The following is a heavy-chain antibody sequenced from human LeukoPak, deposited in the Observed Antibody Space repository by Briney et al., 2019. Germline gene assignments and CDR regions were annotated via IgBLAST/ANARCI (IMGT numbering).Heavy chain of an antibody. CDR2: INAGNGNT. CDR1: GYTFTSYA. V-gene: IGHV1-3*03. D-gene: IGHD5/OR15-5a*01. CDR3: AREEVGELGFYVFDY. J-gene: IGHJ4*02. Sequence: ASVKVSCKASGYTFTSYAMHWVRQAPGQRLEWMGWINAGNGNTKYSQEFQGRVTITRDTSASTAYMELSGLRSEDMAVYYCAREEVGELGFYVFDYWGQGTLVTVSS.